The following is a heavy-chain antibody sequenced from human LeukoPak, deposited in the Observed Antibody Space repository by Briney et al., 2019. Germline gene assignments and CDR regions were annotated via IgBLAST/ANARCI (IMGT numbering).Heavy chain of an antibody. CDR1: GFTFDDYA. D-gene: IGHD1-26*01. J-gene: IGHJ6*02. Sequence: GGSLRLSCAASGFTFDDYAMHWVRQAPGKGLEWVSGISWNSGSIGYADSVKGRFTISRDNAKNSLYPQMNSLRAEDTALYYCAKDTGAGYYYYYGMDVWGQGTTVTVSS. CDR3: AKDTGAGYYYYYGMDV. V-gene: IGHV3-9*01. CDR2: ISWNSGSI.